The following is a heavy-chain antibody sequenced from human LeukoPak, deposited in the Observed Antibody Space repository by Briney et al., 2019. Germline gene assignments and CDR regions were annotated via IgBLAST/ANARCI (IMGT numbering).Heavy chain of an antibody. CDR2: INPNSGGT. V-gene: IGHV1-2*04. CDR1: GYTFTGYY. Sequence: ASVKVSCKASGYTFTGYYMHWVRQAPGQGLEWMGWINPNSGGTNYAQKFQGWVTMTRDTSISTAYMELSRLRSDDTAVYYCARGFYCSSTSCYLDGHNPAFDYWGQGTLVTVSS. J-gene: IGHJ4*02. CDR3: ARGFYCSSTSCYLDGHNPAFDY. D-gene: IGHD2-2*01.